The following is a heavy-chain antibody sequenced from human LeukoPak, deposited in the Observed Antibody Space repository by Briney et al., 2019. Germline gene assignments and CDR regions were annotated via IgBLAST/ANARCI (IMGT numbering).Heavy chain of an antibody. Sequence: GGSLRLSCAASGFTFDDYAMHWVRQAPGKGLEWVSGISWNSGSIGYADSVKGRFTISRDNSKNTLYLQMNSLRAEDTAVYYCARMYYYDSSPNWGQGTLVTVSS. J-gene: IGHJ4*02. CDR3: ARMYYYDSSPN. CDR2: ISWNSGSI. V-gene: IGHV3-9*01. D-gene: IGHD3-22*01. CDR1: GFTFDDYA.